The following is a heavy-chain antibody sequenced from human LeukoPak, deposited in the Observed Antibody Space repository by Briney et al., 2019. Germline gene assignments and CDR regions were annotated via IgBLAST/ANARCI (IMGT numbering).Heavy chain of an antibody. Sequence: GGSLRLSCAASGFTFSDYYMSWIRQAPGEGLEWLSYISGSGDNIYYADSVKGRFIISRDNTKNSLYLQMSSLRAEDTAVYYCATDGDSFDYWGQGTLVTVSS. D-gene: IGHD3-3*01. V-gene: IGHV3-11*04. CDR1: GFTFSDYY. CDR2: ISGSGDNI. J-gene: IGHJ4*02. CDR3: ATDGDSFDY.